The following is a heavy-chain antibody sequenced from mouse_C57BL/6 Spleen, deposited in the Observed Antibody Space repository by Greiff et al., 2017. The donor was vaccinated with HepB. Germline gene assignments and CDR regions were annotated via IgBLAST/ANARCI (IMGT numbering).Heavy chain of an antibody. D-gene: IGHD2-2*01. V-gene: IGHV1-69*01. Sequence: QVQLQQPGAELVMPGASVKLSCKASGYTFTSYWMHWVKQRPGQGLEWIGEIDPSDSYTNYNQKFKGKSTLTVDKSSSTAYMQLSSLTSEDSAVYYCARWWGVTTGFDYWGQGTLVTVSA. CDR1: GYTFTSYW. CDR3: ARWWGVTTGFDY. J-gene: IGHJ3*01. CDR2: IDPSDSYT.